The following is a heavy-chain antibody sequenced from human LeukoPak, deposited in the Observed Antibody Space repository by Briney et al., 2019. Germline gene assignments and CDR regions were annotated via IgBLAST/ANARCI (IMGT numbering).Heavy chain of an antibody. D-gene: IGHD3-3*01. CDR2: INHSGST. CDR1: GGSFSGYY. J-gene: IGHJ6*03. V-gene: IGHV4-34*01. CDR3: PRPGGVASRSGFYRGYYYMDV. Sequence: SETLSLTCAVSGGSFSGYYWNWIRQSPGKGLEWIGEINHSGSTNFNPSLKSRVSISVDTSKNQFSLKLSSVTAADTGVYYCPRPGGVASRSGFYRGYYYMDVWGKGTTVFVSS.